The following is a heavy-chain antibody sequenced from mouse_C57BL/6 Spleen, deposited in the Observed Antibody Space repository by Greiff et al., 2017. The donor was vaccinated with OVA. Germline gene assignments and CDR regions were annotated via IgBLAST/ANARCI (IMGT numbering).Heavy chain of an antibody. CDR3: ASFDWYFDV. J-gene: IGHJ1*03. CDR1: GFPFTDYY. Sequence: EVKLVESGGGLVQPGGSLSLSCAASGFPFTDYYMSWVRQPPGKALEWLGFIRNKANGYTTEYSASLKGRFTISRDKSQCILYMQMNALGDEDRDTYYCASFDWYFDVWGTGTTVTVSS. V-gene: IGHV7-3*01. CDR2: IRNKANGYTT.